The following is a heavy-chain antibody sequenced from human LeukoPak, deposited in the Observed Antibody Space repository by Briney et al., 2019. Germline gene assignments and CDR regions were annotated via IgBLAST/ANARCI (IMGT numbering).Heavy chain of an antibody. J-gene: IGHJ4*02. V-gene: IGHV3-21*01. Sequence: GGSLRLSCAASGFTFSTYSMNWVRQAPGKGLEWVSSITGSSSFIYYADSVKGRFTISRDNAKNSLYLQMNSLRAEDTAVYYCARDQLLGSSPPRIDVDTAMGDYWGQGTLVTVSS. CDR2: ITGSSSFI. D-gene: IGHD5-18*01. CDR1: GFTFSTYS. CDR3: ARDQLLGSSPPRIDVDTAMGDY.